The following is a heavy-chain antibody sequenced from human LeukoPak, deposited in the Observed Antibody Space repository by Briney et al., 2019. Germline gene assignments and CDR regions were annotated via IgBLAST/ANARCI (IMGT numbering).Heavy chain of an antibody. CDR1: GYTFTGYY. J-gene: IGHJ4*02. Sequence: GASVKVSCKASGYTFTGYYMHWVRQAPGQGLEWMGWINPNSGGTNYAQKFQGRVTMTRDTSISTAYMELSRLRSDDTAVYYCARLKFSGQYSSSWYFTYYFDYWGQGTLVTVSS. CDR2: INPNSGGT. CDR3: ARLKFSGQYSSSWYFTYYFDY. V-gene: IGHV1-2*02. D-gene: IGHD6-13*01.